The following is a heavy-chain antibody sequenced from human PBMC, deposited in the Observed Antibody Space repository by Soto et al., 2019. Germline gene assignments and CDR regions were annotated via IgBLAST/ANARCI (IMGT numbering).Heavy chain of an antibody. D-gene: IGHD3-10*01. CDR2: TDRSGRT. CDR3: ATWGRGVLIQNWFAP. Sequence: SETLSLTCAVYGGSFSDDASSSDWYWNWIRQSPGKGLEWIGETDRSGRTKYNPSLKSRVSISVDTSKNQFSLKLSSVTAADTGVYYCATWGRGVLIQNWFAPWGQGTLVTVSS. V-gene: IGHV4-34*01. CDR1: GGSFSDDASSSDWY. J-gene: IGHJ5*02.